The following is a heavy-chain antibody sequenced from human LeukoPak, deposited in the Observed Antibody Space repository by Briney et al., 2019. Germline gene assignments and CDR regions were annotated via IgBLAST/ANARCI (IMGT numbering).Heavy chain of an antibody. CDR3: ARIHLWPPHY. J-gene: IGHJ4*02. Sequence: SETLSLTCSVSGGSISSTGYDWGWIRQPPGKGLEWIGSFYYSGNTYYNPSLKSRVTISVDTSKNQFSLKLSSVTAADTAVYYCARIHLWPPHYWGQGTLVTVSS. V-gene: IGHV4-39*07. D-gene: IGHD5-18*01. CDR1: GGSISSTGYD. CDR2: FYYSGNT.